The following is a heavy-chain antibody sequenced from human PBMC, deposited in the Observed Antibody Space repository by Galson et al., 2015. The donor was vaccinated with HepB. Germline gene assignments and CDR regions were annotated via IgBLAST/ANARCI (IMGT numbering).Heavy chain of an antibody. CDR3: ARDTVTTRGAFDI. D-gene: IGHD4-17*01. J-gene: IGHJ3*02. CDR2: INPNSGGT. CDR1: GYTFTGYY. Sequence: SCKASGYTFTGYYMHWVRQAPGQGLEWMGWINPNSGGTNYAQKFQGRVTMTRDTSISTAYMELSRLGSDDTAVYYCARDTVTTRGAFDIWGQGTMVTVSS. V-gene: IGHV1-2*02.